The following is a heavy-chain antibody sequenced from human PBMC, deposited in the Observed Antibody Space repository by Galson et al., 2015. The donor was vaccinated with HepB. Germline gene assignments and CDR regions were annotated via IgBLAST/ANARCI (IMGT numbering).Heavy chain of an antibody. CDR3: AHGRANAFDV. V-gene: IGHV6-1*01. CDR1: GDSVSRTGAA. CDR2: TYYRSKWYY. J-gene: IGHJ3*01. D-gene: IGHD1-26*01. Sequence: CAISGDSVSRTGAAWNWIRQSLSRGLEWLGRTYYRSKWYYDYAVSVKSRIAINPDTSKNQFSLQLNSVTPEDTAMYYCAHGRANAFDVWGQGTMVTVSS.